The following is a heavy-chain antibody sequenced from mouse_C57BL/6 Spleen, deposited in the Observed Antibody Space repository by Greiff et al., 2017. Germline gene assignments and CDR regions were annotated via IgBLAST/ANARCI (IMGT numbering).Heavy chain of an antibody. D-gene: IGHD6-5*01. CDR1: GFTFNTYA. Sequence: EVKLVESGGGLVQPKGSLKLSCAASGFTFNTYAMHWVRQAPGQGFEWVARIRSKSSNYATYYADSVKDRFTISRDDSQSMLYLQMNDQRTEDRAMYYCVRASYAHDYWGQGTTLTVSS. J-gene: IGHJ2*01. CDR2: IRSKSSNYAT. CDR3: VRASYAHDY. V-gene: IGHV10-3*01.